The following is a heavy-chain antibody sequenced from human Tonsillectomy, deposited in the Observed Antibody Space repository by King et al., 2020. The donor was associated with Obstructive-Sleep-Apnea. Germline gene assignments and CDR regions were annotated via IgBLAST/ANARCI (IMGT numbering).Heavy chain of an antibody. CDR3: ARHGVIVVVPAAMRVTDNWFDP. J-gene: IGHJ5*02. D-gene: IGHD2-2*01. V-gene: IGHV4-59*08. CDR2: IYYSGST. CDR1: GGSISSYY. Sequence: VQLQESGPGLVKPSETLSLTCTVSGGSISSYYWSWIRQPPGKGLEWIGYIYYSGSTNYNPSLKSRVTISVDTSKNQFSLKLSSVTAADTAVYYCARHGVIVVVPAAMRVTDNWFDPWGQGTLVTVSS.